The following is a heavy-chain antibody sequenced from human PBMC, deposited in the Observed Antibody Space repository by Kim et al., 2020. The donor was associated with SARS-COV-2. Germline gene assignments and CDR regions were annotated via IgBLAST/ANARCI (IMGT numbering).Heavy chain of an antibody. J-gene: IGHJ2*01. D-gene: IGHD3-10*01. CDR2: IYYSGST. CDR3: ARQGTPLLWFGESYWYFDL. Sequence: SETLPLTCTVSGGSISSSSYYWGWIRQPPGKGLEWIGSIYYSGSTYYNPSLKSRVTISVDTSKNQFSLKLSSVTAADTAVYYCARQGTPLLWFGESYWYFDLWGRGTLVTVSS. CDR1: GGSISSSSYY. V-gene: IGHV4-39*01.